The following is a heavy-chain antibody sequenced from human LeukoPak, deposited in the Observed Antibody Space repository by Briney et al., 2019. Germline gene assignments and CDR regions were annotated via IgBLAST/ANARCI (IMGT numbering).Heavy chain of an antibody. CDR3: ARESLSSSSLFDY. J-gene: IGHJ4*02. Sequence: SETLSLTCTVSGGSLSSSSYYWGWIRQPPGKGLEWIGSIYYSGSTNYNPSLKSRVTISVDTSKNQFSLKLSSVTAADTAVYYCARESLSSSSLFDYWGQGTLVTVSS. V-gene: IGHV4-39*07. D-gene: IGHD6-13*01. CDR1: GGSLSSSSYY. CDR2: IYYSGST.